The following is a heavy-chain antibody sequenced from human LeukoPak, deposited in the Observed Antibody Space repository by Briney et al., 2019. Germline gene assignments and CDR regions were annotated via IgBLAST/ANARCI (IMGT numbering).Heavy chain of an antibody. D-gene: IGHD4-23*01. V-gene: IGHV3-23*01. J-gene: IGHJ4*02. CDR3: ARDLYGGAFDY. CDR1: GFTFSSYA. Sequence: GGSLRLSCAASGFTFSSYAMSWVRQAPGKGLEWVSVISGSGGGTYYADSVKGRFTISRDNSKNTLSLQMNSLRAEDTAVYYCARDLYGGAFDYWGQGTLVTVSS. CDR2: ISGSGGGT.